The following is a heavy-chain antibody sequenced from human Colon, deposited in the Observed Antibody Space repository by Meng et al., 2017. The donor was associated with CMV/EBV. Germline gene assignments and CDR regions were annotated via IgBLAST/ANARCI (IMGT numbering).Heavy chain of an antibody. CDR1: GFTFADYG. CDR3: AKVAFSGYYYPFDS. V-gene: IGHV3-9*01. J-gene: IGHJ4*02. Sequence: GGSLRLSCAASGFTFADYGMHWVRQAPGKGLEWVSGISWNSDSTDYVDSVRGRFTISRDNAKNYLYLEMSSLRAEDTALYYCAKVAFSGYYYPFDSWGQGTLVTVSS. CDR2: ISWNSDST. D-gene: IGHD3-22*01.